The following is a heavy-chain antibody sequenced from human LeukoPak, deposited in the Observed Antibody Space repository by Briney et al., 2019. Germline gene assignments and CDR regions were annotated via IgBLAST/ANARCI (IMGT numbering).Heavy chain of an antibody. Sequence: PGGSLRLSCAASGFTFSSYEMNWVRQAPGKGLEWVSYISSSGSTIYYADSVKGRFTISRDNAKNSLYLQMNSLRAEDTAVYYCARETAVAGIDYYYYMDVWGKGTTVTVSS. D-gene: IGHD6-19*01. CDR3: ARETAVAGIDYYYYMDV. V-gene: IGHV3-48*03. CDR1: GFTFSSYE. CDR2: ISSSGSTI. J-gene: IGHJ6*03.